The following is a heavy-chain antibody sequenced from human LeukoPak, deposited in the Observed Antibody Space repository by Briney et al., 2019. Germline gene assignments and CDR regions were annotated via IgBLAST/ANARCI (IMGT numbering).Heavy chain of an antibody. V-gene: IGHV3-21*01. CDR2: ISSSTSYI. CDR3: ASRREGSGSYYFDY. J-gene: IGHJ4*02. D-gene: IGHD5-12*01. Sequence: GGSLRLSCSVSANYMNWVRQAPGKRLEWVSSISSSTSYIYYTDSVRGRFTISRDTDKNSLYLQMNSLRAEDTAVYYCASRREGSGSYYFDYWGQGSLVTVSS. CDR1: VSANY.